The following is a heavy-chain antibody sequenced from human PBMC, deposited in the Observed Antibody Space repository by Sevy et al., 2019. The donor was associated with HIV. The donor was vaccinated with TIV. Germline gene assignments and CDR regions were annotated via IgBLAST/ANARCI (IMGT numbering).Heavy chain of an antibody. CDR2: INQDGSEK. CDR1: GFTFNSYW. D-gene: IGHD5-12*01. Sequence: GGSLRLSCSTSGFTFNSYWLTWVRQAPGKGLEWVANINQDGSEKKYVDSVKGRFTISRDNAKKSVFLQMRALRVADTGVYYCAREGSSYDTYYNHYVMDDWGQGTTVTVSS. V-gene: IGHV3-7*03. J-gene: IGHJ6*02. CDR3: AREGSSYDTYYNHYVMDD.